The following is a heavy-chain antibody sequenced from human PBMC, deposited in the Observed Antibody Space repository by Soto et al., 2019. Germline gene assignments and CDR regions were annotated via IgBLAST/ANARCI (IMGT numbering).Heavy chain of an antibody. V-gene: IGHV4-4*02. CDR3: ARGLSFRGDFDV. CDR2: IYHAGSP. J-gene: IGHJ3*01. D-gene: IGHD2-21*02. CDR1: GGSISSSSW. Sequence: HLQESGPGLVKPSGTLSLTCDVSGGSISSSSWWTWVRQSPGKGLEWIGEIYHAGSPNYNPSFQSRVTILADKSKIHFSLRLSSVTAADTAIYYCARGLSFRGDFDVWGQGTTVTVSS.